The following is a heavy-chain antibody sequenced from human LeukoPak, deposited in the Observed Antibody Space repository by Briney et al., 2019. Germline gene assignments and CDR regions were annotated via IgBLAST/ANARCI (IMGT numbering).Heavy chain of an antibody. CDR1: GFTVSSHY. Sequence: GGSLRLSCVASGFTVSSHYMSWVRQAPGKGLEWVSIIYSGGSTYYADSVKGRFTVSRDTSKNTVYLQMNSLRAEDTAVYYCAKDKGRLGELDYWGQGTLVTVSS. CDR3: AKDKGRLGELDY. J-gene: IGHJ4*02. D-gene: IGHD3-16*01. CDR2: IYSGGST. V-gene: IGHV3-53*01.